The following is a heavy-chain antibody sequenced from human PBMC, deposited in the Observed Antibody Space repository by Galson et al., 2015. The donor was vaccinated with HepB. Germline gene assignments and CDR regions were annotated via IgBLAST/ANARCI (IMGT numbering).Heavy chain of an antibody. J-gene: IGHJ4*02. V-gene: IGHV3-48*04. Sequence: SLRLSCAASGFTFSTYSMNWVRQAPGKGLEWVSYISRSSSTIYYADSVKGRFTISRGNARNTLFLQMDSLRAEDTALFYCARHSGTYLDYWGQGTLVTVSS. CDR3: ARHSGTYLDY. CDR2: ISRSSSTI. D-gene: IGHD1-26*01. CDR1: GFTFSTYS.